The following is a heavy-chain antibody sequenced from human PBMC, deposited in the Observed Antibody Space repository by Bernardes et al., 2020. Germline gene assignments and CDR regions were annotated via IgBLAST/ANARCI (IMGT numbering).Heavy chain of an antibody. J-gene: IGHJ4*02. CDR1: GYTFSAYG. D-gene: IGHD3-22*01. Sequence: GGSLRLSCAASGYTFSAYGMNWVRQAPGRGLEWVSYISTVSSTTYYADSVKGRFTISRDNAKNSLYLQMNNLRDEDTAVYYCTVSGSIYYDHTHWGQGTLVAVSS. CDR2: ISTVSSTT. CDR3: TVSGSIYYDHTH. V-gene: IGHV3-48*02.